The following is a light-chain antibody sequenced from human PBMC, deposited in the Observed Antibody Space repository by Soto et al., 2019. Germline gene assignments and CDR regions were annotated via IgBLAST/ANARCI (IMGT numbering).Light chain of an antibody. CDR2: GAS. J-gene: IGKJ1*01. Sequence: EIVLTQSPGTLSLSPGERATLSCRASQSVSIRYFAWYQQRPGQAPRLLTYGASSRATGIPDRFSGSGSGTDFTLPISRLEPEDFAVYYCQQYSSSPWTFGQGTKVEI. CDR1: QSVSIRY. V-gene: IGKV3-20*01. CDR3: QQYSSSPWT.